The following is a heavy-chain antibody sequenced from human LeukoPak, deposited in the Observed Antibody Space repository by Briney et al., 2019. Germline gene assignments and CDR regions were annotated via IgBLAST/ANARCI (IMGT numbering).Heavy chain of an antibody. Sequence: SETLSLTCSVSGTSVSTGGFYWTWIRQLPGKGLEWIGYIYHSGSTNYHPSLKSRVIISIDTSKNQFSLNLNSVTAADTAVYYCAGGGGWYWSFYYWGQGTLVTVSS. CDR1: GTSVSTGGFY. J-gene: IGHJ4*02. CDR3: AGGGGWYWSFYY. D-gene: IGHD6-19*01. V-gene: IGHV4-31*02. CDR2: IYHSGST.